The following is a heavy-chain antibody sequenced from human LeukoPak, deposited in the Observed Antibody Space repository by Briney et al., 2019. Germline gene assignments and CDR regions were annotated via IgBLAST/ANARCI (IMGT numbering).Heavy chain of an antibody. CDR3: AELGITMIGGV. CDR1: GFTFSSYA. Sequence: GGSLRLSCAASGFTFSSYAMSWVRQAPGKGPEWVSAISHSGGTTYYADSVKGRFTITRDNAKNSLYLQMNSLRAEDTAVYYCAELGITMIGGVWGKGTTVTISS. J-gene: IGHJ6*04. D-gene: IGHD3-10*02. CDR2: ISHSGGTT. V-gene: IGHV3-23*01.